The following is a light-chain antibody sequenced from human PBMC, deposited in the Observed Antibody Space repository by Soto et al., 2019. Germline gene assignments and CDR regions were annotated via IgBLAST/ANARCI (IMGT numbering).Light chain of an antibody. CDR1: QRISGW. CDR3: QHYNSYSEA. J-gene: IGKJ1*01. CDR2: KAS. Sequence: DIQMTQCPSTLSASVGDTVTITCRSSQRISGWLAWHQQKPGKAPKLLIYKASTLKSGVPSRFSGSGSGTEFTLTISSLQPDYFATYYCQHYNSYSEAFGQGTKVDIK. V-gene: IGKV1-5*03.